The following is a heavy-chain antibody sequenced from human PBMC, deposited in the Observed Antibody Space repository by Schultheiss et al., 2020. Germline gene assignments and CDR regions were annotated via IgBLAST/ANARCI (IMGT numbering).Heavy chain of an antibody. CDR2: INHSGST. CDR3: ARGPLWSGYYRTARDNWFDP. J-gene: IGHJ5*02. V-gene: IGHV4-34*01. Sequence: GSLRLSCAVYGGSFSGYYWSWIRQPPGKGLEWIGEINHSGSTNYNPSLKSRVTISVDTSKNQFSLKLSSVTAADTAVYYCARGPLWSGYYRTARDNWFDPWGQGTLVTVSS. CDR1: GGSFSGYY. D-gene: IGHD3-3*01.